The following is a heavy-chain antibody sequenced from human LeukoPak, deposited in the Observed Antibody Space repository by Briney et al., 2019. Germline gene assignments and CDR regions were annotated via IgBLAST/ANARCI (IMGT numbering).Heavy chain of an antibody. CDR1: GFTFSDYV. V-gene: IGHV3-23*01. J-gene: IGHJ4*02. CDR2: ITASGDRT. Sequence: GESLRLSCAASGFTFSDYVMIWVRQAPGKGLEWVSGITASGDRTYYADSVQGRFTMSRDNSKNTVYLQMNSLRAEDTAVYYCARKIYFGSGTSFDYWGKGTLVTVSS. CDR3: ARKIYFGSGTSFDY. D-gene: IGHD3-10*01.